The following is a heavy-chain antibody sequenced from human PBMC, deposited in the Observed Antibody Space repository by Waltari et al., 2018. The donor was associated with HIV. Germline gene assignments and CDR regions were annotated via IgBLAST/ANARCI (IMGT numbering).Heavy chain of an antibody. D-gene: IGHD2-21*02. Sequence: QVQLVQSGAEVKKPGASVKVSCKASGYTFTGYYMHWVRQAPGQGLEWMGWINPNSGGTNYAQKFQGRVTMTRDTSISTAYMELSRLRSDDTAVYYCARATLAYCGGDCPIFDYWGQGTLVTVSS. CDR2: INPNSGGT. V-gene: IGHV1-2*02. CDR1: GYTFTGYY. J-gene: IGHJ4*02. CDR3: ARATLAYCGGDCPIFDY.